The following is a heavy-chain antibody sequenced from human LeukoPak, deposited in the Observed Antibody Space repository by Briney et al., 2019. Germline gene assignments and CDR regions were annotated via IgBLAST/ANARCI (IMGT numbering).Heavy chain of an antibody. D-gene: IGHD1-26*01. CDR3: MHLVQSD. CDR2: INSKGSDK. V-gene: IGHV3-7*01. Sequence: PGGSLRLSCAASGVTFSNSWMTWVRQVPGKGLEWVATINSKGSDKYNVDSVRGGFIISRENAKNSLHMQMSSMRVEDTAVYFCMHLVQSDGGQETLVTVS. J-gene: IGHJ4*02. CDR1: GVTFSNSW.